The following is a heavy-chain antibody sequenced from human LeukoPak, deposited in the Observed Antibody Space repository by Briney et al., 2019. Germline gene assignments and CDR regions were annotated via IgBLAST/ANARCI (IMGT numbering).Heavy chain of an antibody. CDR1: GGTFSSYA. V-gene: IGHV1-69*13. D-gene: IGHD4-11*01. CDR3: ARVHDYSNYEINWFDP. Sequence: SLKVSCKASGGTFSSYAISWVRQAPGQGLEWMGGIIPIFGTANYAQKFQGRVTITADESTSTAYMELSSLRSEDTAVYYCARVHDYSNYEINWFDPWGQGTLVTVS. CDR2: IIPIFGTA. J-gene: IGHJ5*02.